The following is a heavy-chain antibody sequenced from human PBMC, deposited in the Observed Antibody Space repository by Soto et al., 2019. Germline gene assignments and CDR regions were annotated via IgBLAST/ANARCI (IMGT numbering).Heavy chain of an antibody. Sequence: SETLSLTCTVSGGSISSGDYYWSWIRQPPGKGLEWIGYIYYSGSTYYNPSLKSRVTISVDTSKNQFSLKLSSVTAADTAVYYCARDRGGDYGSGSYFDYWGQGTLVTVSS. CDR3: ARDRGGDYGSGSYFDY. J-gene: IGHJ4*02. CDR2: IYYSGST. D-gene: IGHD3-10*01. V-gene: IGHV4-30-4*01. CDR1: GGSISSGDYY.